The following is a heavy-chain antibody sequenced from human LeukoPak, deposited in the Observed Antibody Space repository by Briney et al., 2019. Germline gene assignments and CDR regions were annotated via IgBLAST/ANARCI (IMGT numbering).Heavy chain of an antibody. D-gene: IGHD3-10*01. V-gene: IGHV3-30*02. Sequence: GGSLRLSCAASGFTFSSYGMHWVRRAPGKGLEWVAFIRYDGSNKYYADSVKGRFTISRDNSKNTLYLQMNSLRAEDTAVYYCARNYNGSGSYLNYYMDVWGKGTTVTVSS. J-gene: IGHJ6*03. CDR2: IRYDGSNK. CDR1: GFTFSSYG. CDR3: ARNYNGSGSYLNYYMDV.